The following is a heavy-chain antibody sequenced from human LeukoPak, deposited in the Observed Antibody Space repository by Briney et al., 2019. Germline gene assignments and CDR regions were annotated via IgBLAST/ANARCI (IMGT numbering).Heavy chain of an antibody. CDR2: INHSGST. CDR3: ARDRGVIITSWFDP. CDR1: GGSFSGYY. Sequence: PSETLSLTCAVYGGSFSGYYWSWLRQPPGKGLEWIGEINHSGSTNYNPSLKSRVTISVDTSKNQFSLKLSSVTAADTAVYYCARDRGVIITSWFDPWGQGTLVTVSS. J-gene: IGHJ5*02. V-gene: IGHV4-34*01. D-gene: IGHD3-10*01.